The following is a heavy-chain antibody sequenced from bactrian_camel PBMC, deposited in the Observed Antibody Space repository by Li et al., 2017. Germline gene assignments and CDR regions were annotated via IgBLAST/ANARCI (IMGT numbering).Heavy chain of an antibody. Sequence: VQLVESGGGLVQPGGSLRLSCVASGFAFSRHYMSWVRQAPGKGLEWVSSIYYDGSETYYADAVKGRFTISRDNAKNTLYLQLNSLKTEDTAMYYCARSLGVTGDMRPQYNYWGQGTQVTVS. J-gene: IGHJ4*01. CDR2: IYYDGSET. V-gene: IGHV3-2*01. D-gene: IGHD3*01. CDR3: ARSLGVTGDMRPQYNY. CDR1: GFAFSRHY.